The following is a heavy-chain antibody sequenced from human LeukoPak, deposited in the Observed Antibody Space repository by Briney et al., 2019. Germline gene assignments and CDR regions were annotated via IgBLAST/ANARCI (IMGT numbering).Heavy chain of an antibody. V-gene: IGHV1-8*02. CDR3: ARVWCGGSCYPSE. CDR2: MNPNSGNT. Sequence: ASVKVSCKASGYTFTSYGFSWVRQAPGQGLEWMGWMNPNSGNTGYAQKFQGRVTMTRNTSISTAYMELSSLRSEDTAVYYCARVWCGGSCYPSEWGQGTLVTVSS. CDR1: GYTFTSYG. J-gene: IGHJ4*02. D-gene: IGHD2-15*01.